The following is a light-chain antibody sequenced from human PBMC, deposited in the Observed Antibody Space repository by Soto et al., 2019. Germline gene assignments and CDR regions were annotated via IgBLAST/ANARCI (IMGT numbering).Light chain of an antibody. CDR3: QQSYSTPPT. J-gene: IGKJ4*01. V-gene: IGKV1-39*01. CDR2: AAS. Sequence: DIQMTQSPSSLSASVGDRVTITCRASQSIKSYLNWYQQQAGKAPKLLISAASSVQIGVPSRFSGSGSGTDFTLTVSSLQPEDFATYYCQQSYSTPPTFGEGTKVEI. CDR1: QSIKSY.